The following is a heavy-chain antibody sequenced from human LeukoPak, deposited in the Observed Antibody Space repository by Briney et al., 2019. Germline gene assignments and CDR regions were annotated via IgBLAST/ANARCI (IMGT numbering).Heavy chain of an antibody. Sequence: PSQTLSLTCSVSGGSIISDTYYWSWIRQPAGKGLEWIGRIFSSGSTNYNPSLKSRVTMSVDTSKNQFSLKLSSVTAADTAVYYCARRAYGGKAAFGMWGQGTVVTVSS. D-gene: IGHD4-23*01. CDR2: IFSSGST. V-gene: IGHV4-61*02. CDR1: GGSIISDTYY. CDR3: ARRAYGGKAAFGM. J-gene: IGHJ3*02.